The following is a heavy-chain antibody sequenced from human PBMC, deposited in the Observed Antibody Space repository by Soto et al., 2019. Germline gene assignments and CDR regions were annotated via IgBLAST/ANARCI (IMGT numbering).Heavy chain of an antibody. D-gene: IGHD2-2*01. CDR3: AGGHCFSSSCSYLDL. CDR1: GGSISSGGSY. J-gene: IGHJ2*01. Sequence: QVQLQESGPGLVKPSQTLSLTCTVSGGSISSGGSYWCWIRQSPGKGLEWIGYIYYSGTTYFNPSLKSRVASSLDTCNTQFSVKLSSVTAADTAIYFCAGGHCFSSSCSYLDLWGRGTLVTVSS. CDR2: IYYSGTT. V-gene: IGHV4-31*03.